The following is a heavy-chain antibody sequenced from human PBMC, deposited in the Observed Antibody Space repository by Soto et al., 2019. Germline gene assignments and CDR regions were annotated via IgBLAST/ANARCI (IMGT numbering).Heavy chain of an antibody. V-gene: IGHV5-10-1*03. CDR3: ARHSLSQVGSSWDLDF. Sequence: EVQLVQSGAEVKKPGESLRISCKGSGYSFNSYYISWVRQMPGKGLEWMGRIDPSDSYTNYSPSFEGHVTISTDNTISTTYLQWSSLKASETAMYYCARHSLSQVGSSWDLDFWGQGTLVTVSS. D-gene: IGHD6-13*01. CDR1: GYSFNSYY. CDR2: IDPSDSYT. J-gene: IGHJ4*02.